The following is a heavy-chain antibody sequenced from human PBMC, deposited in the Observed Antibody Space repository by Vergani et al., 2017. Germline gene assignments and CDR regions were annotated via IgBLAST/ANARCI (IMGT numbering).Heavy chain of an antibody. V-gene: IGHV3-9*01. J-gene: IGHJ4*02. CDR3: AKDGGYCSSTSCREGGFDY. CDR1: GFTFDDYA. D-gene: IGHD2-2*01. Sequence: VQLVESGGGVVQPGRSLRLSCAASGFTFDDYAMHWVRQAPGKGLEWVSGISWNSGSIGYADSVKGRFTISRDNAKNSLYLQMNSLRAEDTALYYCAKDGGYCSSTSCREGGFDYWGQGTLVTVSS. CDR2: ISWNSGSI.